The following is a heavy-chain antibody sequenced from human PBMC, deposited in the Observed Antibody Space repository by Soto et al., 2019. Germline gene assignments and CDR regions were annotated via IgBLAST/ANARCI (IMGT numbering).Heavy chain of an antibody. J-gene: IGHJ4*02. V-gene: IGHV1-2*02. CDR2: INPNSGGT. Sequence: ASVKVPCKASGYTFTGYYIHWWQQAPGQGLEWMGWINPNSGGTNYAQKFQGRVTMTRDTSISTAYMELSRLRSDDTAVYYCARDGSNYEPTDYWGQGTLVTVSS. CDR3: ARDGSNYEPTDY. CDR1: GYTFTGYY. D-gene: IGHD4-4*01.